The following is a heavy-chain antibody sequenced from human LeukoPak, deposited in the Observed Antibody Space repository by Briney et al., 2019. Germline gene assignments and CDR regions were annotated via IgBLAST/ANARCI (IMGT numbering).Heavy chain of an antibody. J-gene: IGHJ1*01. CDR3: VRDSGSSYGYYFLH. CDR2: ISSSSGHM. CDR1: GFTFNSYS. Sequence: GGSLRLSCAASGFTFNSYSMYWVRQAPGKGLEWVSSISSSSGHMFYADSVKGRFSISGDNANNSPYLQMNSLRAEDTAVYYCVRDSGSSYGYYFLHWGQGTLVTVSS. V-gene: IGHV3-21*01. D-gene: IGHD1-26*01.